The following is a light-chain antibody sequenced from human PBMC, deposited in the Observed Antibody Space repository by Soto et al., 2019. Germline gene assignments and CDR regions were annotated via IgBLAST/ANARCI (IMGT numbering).Light chain of an antibody. J-gene: IGKJ5*01. V-gene: IGKV3-15*01. CDR3: QQYSSPPS. CDR1: QSVSTN. Sequence: EIVMTQSPTTLSVSPGERATLSCRASQSVSTNLAWYQQKPGQVPSLLIYGASTRASGIPARFSGSGSGTEFTLTIRSLQSEDFAIYYCQQYSSPPSFGQGTRLETK. CDR2: GAS.